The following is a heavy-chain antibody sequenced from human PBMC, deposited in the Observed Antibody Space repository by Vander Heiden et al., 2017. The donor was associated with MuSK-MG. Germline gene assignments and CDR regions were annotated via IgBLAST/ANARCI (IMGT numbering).Heavy chain of an antibody. V-gene: IGHV3-30*04. J-gene: IGHJ4*02. Sequence: QVQLVESGGGVVQPGRSLRLSCAASGFTFSSYAMHWVRQAPGKGLEWVAVISYDGSNKYYADSVKGRFTISRDNSKNTLYLQMNSLRAEDTAGYYCPRAPEGPFDYWGQGTLVTVSS. CDR2: ISYDGSNK. CDR1: GFTFSSYA. CDR3: PRAPEGPFDY.